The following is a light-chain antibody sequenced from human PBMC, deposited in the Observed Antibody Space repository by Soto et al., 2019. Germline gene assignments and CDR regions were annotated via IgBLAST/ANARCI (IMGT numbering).Light chain of an antibody. CDR3: QQRSNWLPYT. Sequence: EIVLTQSPATLSLSPGERATLSCRASQGVSSYLAWYQQKPGQAPRLLIYDASNRATGIPARFSGSGPGTDFPLTTSSLEPEDFAVYYCQQRSNWLPYTFGQGTKLEIK. J-gene: IGKJ2*01. CDR1: QGVSSY. CDR2: DAS. V-gene: IGKV3D-11*01.